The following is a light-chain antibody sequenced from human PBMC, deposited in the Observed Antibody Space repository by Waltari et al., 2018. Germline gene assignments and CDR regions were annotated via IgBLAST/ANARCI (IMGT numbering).Light chain of an antibody. Sequence: NFMLTQPHSVSESPGKTITISCTRSRGSIASNNVQWYQQRPGSAPTTVIYEDNQRPSGVPDRFSGSIDSSSNSASLTISGLKTEDEADYYCQSSDSSLVVFGGGTKLTVL. CDR2: EDN. CDR3: QSSDSSLVV. J-gene: IGLJ2*01. CDR1: RGSIASNN. V-gene: IGLV6-57*04.